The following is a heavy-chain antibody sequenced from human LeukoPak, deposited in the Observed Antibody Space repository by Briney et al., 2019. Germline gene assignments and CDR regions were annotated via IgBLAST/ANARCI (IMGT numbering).Heavy chain of an antibody. D-gene: IGHD3-22*01. CDR3: ATDPITTIVVVITTYDY. CDR1: GGTFSSYA. Sequence: SVKVSCKASGGTFSSYAISWVRQAPGQGLEWMGGIIPIFGTANYAQKFQGRVTITADKSTSTAYMELSSLRSEDTAVCVCATDPITTIVVVITTYDYWGQGTLVTVSS. J-gene: IGHJ4*02. CDR2: IIPIFGTA. V-gene: IGHV1-69*06.